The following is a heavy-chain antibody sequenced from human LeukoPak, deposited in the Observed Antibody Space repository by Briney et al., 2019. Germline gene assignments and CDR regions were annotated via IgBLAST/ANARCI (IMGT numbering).Heavy chain of an antibody. J-gene: IGHJ5*02. Sequence: SETLSLTCTVSGGSIRYNYWSWIRQPAGKGLEWIGRIYTTGSTTSNPSLKSRVAMSVDTSKNQFSLKLNSVTAADTAIYYCAKTLGGSNYGVPLNWFDPWGQGTLVTVSS. D-gene: IGHD4-11*01. V-gene: IGHV4-4*07. CDR1: GGSIRYNY. CDR2: IYTTGST. CDR3: AKTLGGSNYGVPLNWFDP.